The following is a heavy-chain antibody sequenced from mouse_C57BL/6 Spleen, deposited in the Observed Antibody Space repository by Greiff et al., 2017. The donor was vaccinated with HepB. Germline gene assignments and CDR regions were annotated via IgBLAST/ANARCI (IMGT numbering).Heavy chain of an antibody. D-gene: IGHD2-4*01. CDR2: INPNNGGT. CDR1: GYTFTDYY. J-gene: IGHJ1*03. CDR3: ARSYYDYDYWYFDV. V-gene: IGHV1-26*01. Sequence: VQLQQSGPELVKPGASVKISCKASGYTFTDYYMNWVKQSHGKSLEWIGDINPNNGGTSYNQKFKGKATLTVDKSSSPAYMELRSLTSEDSAVYYCARSYYDYDYWYFDVWGTGTTVTVSS.